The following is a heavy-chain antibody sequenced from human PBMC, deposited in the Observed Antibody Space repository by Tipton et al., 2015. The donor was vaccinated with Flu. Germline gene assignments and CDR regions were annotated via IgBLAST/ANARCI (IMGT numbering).Heavy chain of an antibody. J-gene: IGHJ3*02. V-gene: IGHV4-39*07. D-gene: IGHD7-27*01. CDR1: GGSISSSRYY. CDR2: IYHSGTA. Sequence: TLSLTCTVSGGSISSSRYYWGWIRQPPGKGLEWIGSIYHSGTAYYNPSLKSRVTISVDTSKNQISLKLSSVTAADTAVYYCARDPHKLGGESDAFDIWGQGTMVTVSS. CDR3: ARDPHKLGGESDAFDI.